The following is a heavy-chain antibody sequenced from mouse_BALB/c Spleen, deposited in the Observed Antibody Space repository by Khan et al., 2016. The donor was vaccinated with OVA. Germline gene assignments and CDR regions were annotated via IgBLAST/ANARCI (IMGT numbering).Heavy chain of an antibody. CDR2: IYPGDGDT. J-gene: IGHJ2*01. Sequence: QVQLKESGAELARPGASVKLSCKASGYTFTSYWMQWVKQRPGQGLEWIGTIYPGDGDTRYTQKFKGKATLTADKSSSTAYMQLSSLTSEDSAVYYWTNYRYDYFDYWGQGTTLTVSS. D-gene: IGHD2-14*01. V-gene: IGHV1-87*01. CDR1: GYTFTSYW. CDR3: TNYRYDYFDY.